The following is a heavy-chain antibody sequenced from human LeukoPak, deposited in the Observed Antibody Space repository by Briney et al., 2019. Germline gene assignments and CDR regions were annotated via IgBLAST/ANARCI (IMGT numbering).Heavy chain of an antibody. CDR1: GYSFASYW. V-gene: IGHV5-51*01. CDR2: IYPGDSDT. CDR3: ASSGSGYHEYFQH. Sequence: MRGESLKISCKGSGYSFASYWIGWVRQMPGKGLEWMGIIYPGDSDTRYSPSFQGQVTLSADKSISTAYLQWSSLKASDTAMYYCASSGSGYHEYFQHWGQGTLVTVSS. J-gene: IGHJ1*01. D-gene: IGHD3-22*01.